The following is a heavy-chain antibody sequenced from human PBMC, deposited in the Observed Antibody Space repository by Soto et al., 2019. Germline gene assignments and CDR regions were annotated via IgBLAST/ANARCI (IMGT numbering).Heavy chain of an antibody. V-gene: IGHV4-34*01. CDR3: ARYDGPHFDY. D-gene: IGHD1-1*01. Sequence: QVQLQQWGAGLLKPSETLSLTCAVYGGSFSGYYWSWIRQPPGKGLEWIGEINHSGSTNYNPSLKSRVTISVDTSKHQFSLKLSSVTAADTAVYYCARYDGPHFDYWGQGTLVTVSS. CDR1: GGSFSGYY. J-gene: IGHJ4*02. CDR2: INHSGST.